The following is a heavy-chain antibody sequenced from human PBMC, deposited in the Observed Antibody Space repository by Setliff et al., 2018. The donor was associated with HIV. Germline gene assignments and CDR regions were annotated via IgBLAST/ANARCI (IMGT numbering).Heavy chain of an antibody. Sequence: ASVKVSCKPSGHTFSNSDIHWVRRATGQRLEWMGWMNPNSGVTGYALKFHDRVTMTRDTSISTAYLELRTLTSEDTAVYYCASGKGVGGVVITDGLDVWGKGTTVTVSS. CDR3: ASGKGVGGVVITDGLDV. CDR2: MNPNSGVT. CDR1: GHTFSNSD. J-gene: IGHJ6*04. D-gene: IGHD3-10*01. V-gene: IGHV1-8*02.